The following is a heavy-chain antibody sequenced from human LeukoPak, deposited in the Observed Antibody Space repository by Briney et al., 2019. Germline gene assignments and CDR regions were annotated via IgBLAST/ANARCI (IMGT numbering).Heavy chain of an antibody. J-gene: IGHJ4*02. D-gene: IGHD3-22*01. V-gene: IGHV1-2*02. CDR2: INANSGGA. CDR1: GYTFNGYY. Sequence: ASVKVSCKASGYTFNGYYIYWVRQAPGQGPEWMGWINANSGGAQYAQKFQGRVTMTRDTSITTAYMELSSLRSDDTALYYCARAIDSNGYHPRYWGQGTLVTVSS. CDR3: ARAIDSNGYHPRY.